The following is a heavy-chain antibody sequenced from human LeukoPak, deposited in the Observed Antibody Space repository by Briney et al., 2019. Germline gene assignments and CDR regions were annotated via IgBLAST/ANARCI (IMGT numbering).Heavy chain of an antibody. D-gene: IGHD2-8*01. CDR1: GFTFSNYW. CDR2: INTDGST. J-gene: IGHJ4*02. Sequence: GGFLRLSCAASGFTFSNYWMHWVRQTPGKGLVWVSRINTDGSTSYADSVKGRFTISRDNAKNTLYLQMNSLRAEDTAVYYCARDLMVGSPFDSWGQGTLVTVSS. V-gene: IGHV3-74*01. CDR3: ARDLMVGSPFDS.